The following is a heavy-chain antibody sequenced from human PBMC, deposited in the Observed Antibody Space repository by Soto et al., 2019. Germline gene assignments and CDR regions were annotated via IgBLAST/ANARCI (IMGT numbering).Heavy chain of an antibody. D-gene: IGHD1-1*01. CDR2: IASGGGGI. CDR3: AKYDSPDPTRTFDY. CDR1: GFAFSKYA. J-gene: IGHJ4*02. Sequence: GGSLSLSCAASGFAFSKYAMAWIRQAPGKGLEWVSVIASGGGGIHYADSVKGRFTISRDTSKATVYLQMNSLRVDDTAVYYCAKYDSPDPTRTFDYWGRGSLVTVSS. V-gene: IGHV3-23*01.